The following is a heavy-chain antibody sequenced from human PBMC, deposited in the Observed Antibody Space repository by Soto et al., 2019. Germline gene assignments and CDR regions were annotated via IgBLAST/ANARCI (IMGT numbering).Heavy chain of an antibody. CDR2: IYYSGST. V-gene: IGHV4-31*03. Sequence: QVQLQESGPGLVKPSQTLSLTCTVSGGSISSGGYYWSWIRQHPGKGLEWIGYIYYSGSTYYNPSLTSRVTISVDTSKNQFSLQLSSVTAADTAVYYCARAGEKITFGGVIVVFDYWGQGTLVTVSS. CDR1: GGSISSGGYY. D-gene: IGHD3-16*02. J-gene: IGHJ4*02. CDR3: ARAGEKITFGGVIVVFDY.